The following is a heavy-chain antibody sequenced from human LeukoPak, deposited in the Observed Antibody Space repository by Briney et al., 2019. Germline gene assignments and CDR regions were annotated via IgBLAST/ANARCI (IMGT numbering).Heavy chain of an antibody. Sequence: SETLSLTCTVSGGSINSGDYYWVWIRQPPGKGLEWIGSIYYSGSTSYNPSLKSRVTMTVDTSKSQFSLKLSSVTAADTAVYYCARIASTYYYGSGSLPAESDAFDIWGQGTMVTVSS. CDR3: ARIASTYYYGSGSLPAESDAFDI. D-gene: IGHD3-10*01. CDR2: IYYSGST. V-gene: IGHV4-39*07. CDR1: GGSINSGDYY. J-gene: IGHJ3*02.